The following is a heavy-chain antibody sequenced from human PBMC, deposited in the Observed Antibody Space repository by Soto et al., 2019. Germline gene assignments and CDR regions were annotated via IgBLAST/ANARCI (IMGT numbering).Heavy chain of an antibody. Sequence: GGSLRLSCAASGFTFSDYAMNWVRQAPGKGLEWVSAISGSGGSTYYADSVKGRFTISRDNSKSTLFLQMNSLRVEDTAVYYCANGRFLEWLLPDNWFDPWGQGTLVTVSS. D-gene: IGHD3-3*01. J-gene: IGHJ5*02. CDR3: ANGRFLEWLLPDNWFDP. CDR2: ISGSGGST. V-gene: IGHV3-23*01. CDR1: GFTFSDYA.